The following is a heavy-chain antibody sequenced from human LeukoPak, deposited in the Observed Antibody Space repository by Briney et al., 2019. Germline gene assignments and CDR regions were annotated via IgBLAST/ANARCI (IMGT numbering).Heavy chain of an antibody. V-gene: IGHV3-53*01. CDR2: IYSDGRI. Sequence: GGSLRLSCGASGFTVSSNYMSWVRQAPGKGLEWVSVIYSDGRIHYADSVKGRFTISRDDSKNPLYLQMNSLRAEDTAVYYCARESGYSYGLAGFFDYWGQGTLVTGAS. CDR3: ARESGYSYGLAGFFDY. D-gene: IGHD5-18*01. CDR1: GFTVSSNY. J-gene: IGHJ4*02.